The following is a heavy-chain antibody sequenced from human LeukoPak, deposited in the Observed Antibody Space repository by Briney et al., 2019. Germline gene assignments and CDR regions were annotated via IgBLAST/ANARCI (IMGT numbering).Heavy chain of an antibody. Sequence: SVKVSCKASGGTFSSYAISWVRQAPGQGLEWMGRIIPIFGIANYAQKFQGRVTITADKSTSTAYMELSSLRSEDTAVYYCARVGDSSGYSHLWYFDYCGQGTLVTVSS. CDR2: IIPIFGIA. CDR1: GGTFSSYA. CDR3: ARVGDSSGYSHLWYFDY. J-gene: IGHJ4*02. V-gene: IGHV1-69*04. D-gene: IGHD3-22*01.